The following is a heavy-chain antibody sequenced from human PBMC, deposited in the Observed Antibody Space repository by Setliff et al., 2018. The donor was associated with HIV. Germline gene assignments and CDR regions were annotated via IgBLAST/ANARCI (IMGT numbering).Heavy chain of an antibody. CDR2: IYYSGST. V-gene: IGHV4-39*01. CDR1: GGSISSSSYY. J-gene: IGHJ6*03. D-gene: IGHD3-22*01. Sequence: SETLSLTCTVSGGSISSSSYYWGWIRQPPGKGLEWIGSIYYSGSTYYNPSLKSRVTISVDTSKNQFSLKLSSVTAADTAVYYCARIGVVVISQKRYYYYMDVWGKGTTVTVSS. CDR3: ARIGVVVISQKRYYYYMDV.